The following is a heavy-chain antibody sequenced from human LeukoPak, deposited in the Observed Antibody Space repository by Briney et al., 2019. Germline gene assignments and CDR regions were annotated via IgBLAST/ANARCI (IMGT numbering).Heavy chain of an antibody. CDR1: GFTFDDYA. J-gene: IGHJ3*02. V-gene: IGHV3-21*01. CDR3: ARDRYGSGSFYPVHAFDI. D-gene: IGHD3-10*01. CDR2: ISSSSSYI. Sequence: GGSLRLSCAASGFTFDDYAMHWVRQAPGKGLEWVSSISSSSSYIYYADSVKGRFTISRDNAKNSLYLQMNSLRAEDTAVYYCARDRYGSGSFYPVHAFDIWGQGTMVTVSS.